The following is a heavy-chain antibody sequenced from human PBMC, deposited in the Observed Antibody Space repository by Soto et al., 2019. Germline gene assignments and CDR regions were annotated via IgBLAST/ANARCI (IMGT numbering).Heavy chain of an antibody. J-gene: IGHJ4*02. CDR1: GGSISTGGYY. Sequence: QVQLQESGPGLVKPSQTLSLTCTVSGGSISTGGYYWTWIRQHPGKGLECIGYIYYSGSTYYNPSRKSRVTISVDTSKNQFSLKLSSVTAADTAVYYCARGRSVTLFDNWGQGTLVTVSS. D-gene: IGHD4-17*01. CDR3: ARGRSVTLFDN. CDR2: IYYSGST. V-gene: IGHV4-31*03.